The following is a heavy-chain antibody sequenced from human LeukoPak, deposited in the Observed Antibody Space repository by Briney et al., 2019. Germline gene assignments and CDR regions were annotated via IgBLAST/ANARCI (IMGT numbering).Heavy chain of an antibody. J-gene: IGHJ4*02. CDR1: GYTFTSYY. CDR2: INPSGGST. CDR3: ARDFGEMVPLY. Sequence: ASVKVSCKASGYTFTSYYTHWVRQAPEQGLEWMGIINPSGGSTSYAQKFQGRVTMTRDTSTSTVYMELSSLRPEDTAVYYCARDFGEMVPLYWGQGTLVTVSS. D-gene: IGHD3-16*01. V-gene: IGHV1-46*01.